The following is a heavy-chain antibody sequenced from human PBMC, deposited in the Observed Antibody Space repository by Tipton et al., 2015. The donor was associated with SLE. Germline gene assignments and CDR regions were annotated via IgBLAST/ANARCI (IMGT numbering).Heavy chain of an antibody. CDR2: IIPILGVT. Sequence: QVQLVQSGAEVKRPGSSVKVSCKTSGGTFSSYTFSWVRQAPGQGLEWMGRIIPILGVTNYAQKFQGRVTITADKSTSTVYMELSSLGSDDTAVCFCAREAGAAGPLHYWGQGTLVTVSS. J-gene: IGHJ4*02. CDR1: GGTFSSYT. CDR3: AREAGAAGPLHY. D-gene: IGHD6-13*01. V-gene: IGHV1-69*09.